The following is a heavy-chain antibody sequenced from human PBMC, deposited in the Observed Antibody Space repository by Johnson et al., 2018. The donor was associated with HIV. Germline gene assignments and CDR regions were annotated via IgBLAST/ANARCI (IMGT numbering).Heavy chain of an antibody. V-gene: IGHV3-15*01. J-gene: IGHJ3*02. CDR1: GFTFNNAW. Sequence: VQLVESGGGLVKPGGSLRLSCAASGFTFNNAWMSWVRQAPGKGLEWVGHIKSKTDCGATDYPAPVKDRFTISRDDSKNTLYLQINSLKTDDTGVYYCSREVYQMTAFDIWGQGTVVTVSS. CDR3: SREVYQMTAFDI. CDR2: IKSKTDCGAT. D-gene: IGHD2-2*01.